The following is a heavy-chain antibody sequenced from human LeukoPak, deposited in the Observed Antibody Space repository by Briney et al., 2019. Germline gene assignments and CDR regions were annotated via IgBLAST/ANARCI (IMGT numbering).Heavy chain of an antibody. CDR1: GGSFSGHY. V-gene: IGHV4-34*01. CDR3: ARGTESSGWNFDY. CDR2: INHSGST. J-gene: IGHJ4*02. Sequence: SETLSLTCAVYGGSFSGHYWTWIRQSPGKGLEWIGEINHSGSTNYNPSLKSRVAISLDASENQFSLRVTSVTAADTAVNYCARGTESSGWNFDYWGQGTLVTVSS. D-gene: IGHD6-25*01.